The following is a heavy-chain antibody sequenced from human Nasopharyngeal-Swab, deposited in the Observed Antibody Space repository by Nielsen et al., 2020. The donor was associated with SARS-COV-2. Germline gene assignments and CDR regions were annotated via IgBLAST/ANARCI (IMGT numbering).Heavy chain of an antibody. V-gene: IGHV3-9*01. CDR2: ISWNSGSI. Sequence: LKMSCAASGFTFDDYAMHWVRQAPGKGLEWVSGISWNSGSIGYADSVKGRFTISRDNAKNSLYLQMNSLRAEDTALYYCAKDRAYYYGSGSYWFDAFDIWGQGTMVTVSS. CDR3: AKDRAYYYGSGSYWFDAFDI. J-gene: IGHJ3*02. D-gene: IGHD3-10*01. CDR1: GFTFDDYA.